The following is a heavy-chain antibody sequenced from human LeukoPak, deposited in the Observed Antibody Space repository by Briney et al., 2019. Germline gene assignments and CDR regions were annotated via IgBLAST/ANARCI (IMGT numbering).Heavy chain of an antibody. V-gene: IGHV3-66*01. CDR1: GITVSNSY. CDR3: ARVTSYSFDY. J-gene: IGHJ4*02. CDR2: IFSGGSA. Sequence: PGGSLRLSCAASGITVSNSYMNWVRQAPGKGLEWVSIIFSGGSAYYADSVKGRFTISRDNSKNTLYLQMNSLRAEDTAMYYCARVTSYSFDYWGQGTLVTVSS.